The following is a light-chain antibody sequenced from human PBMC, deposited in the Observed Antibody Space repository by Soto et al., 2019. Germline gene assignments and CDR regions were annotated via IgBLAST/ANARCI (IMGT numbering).Light chain of an antibody. V-gene: IGKV3-11*01. CDR1: QSVSSY. Sequence: EIFLTHSPAPPSLSPGEKATPSCRASQSVSSYLAWYQQKPGQAPRLLIYDASNRATGIPARFSGSGSGTDFTLTISSLEPEDFAVYYCQQPRAFGQGTKVDIK. CDR3: QQPRA. J-gene: IGKJ1*01. CDR2: DAS.